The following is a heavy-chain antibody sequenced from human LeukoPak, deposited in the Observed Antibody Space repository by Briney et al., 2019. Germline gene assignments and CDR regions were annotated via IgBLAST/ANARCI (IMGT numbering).Heavy chain of an antibody. CDR2: IYYSGST. CDR1: GGSISSYY. J-gene: IGHJ4*02. Sequence: PSETLSLTCTVSGGSISSYYWSWIRQPPGKGLEWIGYIYYSGSTNYNPSLKSRVTISVDTSKNQFSLELSSVTAADTAVYYCARERDTAMEFDYWGQGTLVTVSS. D-gene: IGHD5-18*01. CDR3: ARERDTAMEFDY. V-gene: IGHV4-59*01.